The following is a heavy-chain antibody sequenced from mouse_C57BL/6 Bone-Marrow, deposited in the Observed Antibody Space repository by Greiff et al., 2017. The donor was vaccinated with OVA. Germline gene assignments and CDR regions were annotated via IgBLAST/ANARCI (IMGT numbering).Heavy chain of an antibody. CDR3: ARWAVFITTVVATDYAMDY. Sequence: QVQLQQSGAELARPGASVKLSCKASGYTFTSYGISWVKQRTGQGLEWIGEIYPRSGNTYYNEKFKGKATLTADKSSSTAYLELRSLTSEDSAVYFCARWAVFITTVVATDYAMDYWGQGTSVTVSS. V-gene: IGHV1-81*01. CDR2: IYPRSGNT. CDR1: GYTFTSYG. D-gene: IGHD1-1*01. J-gene: IGHJ4*01.